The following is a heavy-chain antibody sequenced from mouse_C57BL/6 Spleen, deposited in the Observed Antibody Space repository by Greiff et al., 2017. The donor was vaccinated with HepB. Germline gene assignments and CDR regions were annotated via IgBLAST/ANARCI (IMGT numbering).Heavy chain of an antibody. J-gene: IGHJ4*01. CDR2: ISSGSSTI. CDR3: ARSLFTTVVPYYAMDY. CDR1: GFTFSDYG. Sequence: EVQGVESGGGLVKPGGSLKLSCAASGFTFSDYGMHWVRQAPEKGLEWVAYISSGSSTIYYADTVKGRFTISRDNAKNTLFLQMTSLRSEETAMYYCARSLFTTVVPYYAMDYWGQGTSVTVSS. D-gene: IGHD1-1*01. V-gene: IGHV5-17*01.